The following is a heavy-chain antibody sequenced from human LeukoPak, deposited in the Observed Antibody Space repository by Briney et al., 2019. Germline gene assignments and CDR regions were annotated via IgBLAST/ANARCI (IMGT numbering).Heavy chain of an antibody. CDR2: ISHSGST. CDR1: GGSISSRGYY. Sequence: SETLSLTYTVSGGSISSRGYYWAWMRQPPGKGLEWIGSISHSGSTYYNPSLKSRVNIAADTSKNQFSLKLNSVTAADTAVHYCARQGAGGSDYWGQGTLVTVSS. J-gene: IGHJ4*02. D-gene: IGHD2-8*02. CDR3: ARQGAGGSDY. V-gene: IGHV4-39*01.